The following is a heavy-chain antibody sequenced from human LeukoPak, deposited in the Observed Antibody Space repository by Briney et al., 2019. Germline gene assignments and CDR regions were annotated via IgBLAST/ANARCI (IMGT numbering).Heavy chain of an antibody. CDR3: ARDNAGDIDY. V-gene: IGHV7-4-1*02. J-gene: IGHJ4*02. CDR1: GYPFISNA. CDR2: INTNTGNP. Sequence: ASVKVSCKASGYPFISNAVNWVRQAPGQGLELMGWINTNTGNPTYAQGFTGRFVFSLDTSVSTAYLQISSLKTEGTAVYYCARDNAGDIDYWGQGTLVTVSS. D-gene: IGHD7-27*01.